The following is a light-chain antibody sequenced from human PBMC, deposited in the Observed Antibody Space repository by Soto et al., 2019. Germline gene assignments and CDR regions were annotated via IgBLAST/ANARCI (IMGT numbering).Light chain of an antibody. CDR2: DSD. Sequence: QSVLTQPPSGSAAPGQKVTISCSGSSANIGGNYVSWYQHIPGTAPKLVIYDSDTRPSEIPDRFSGSKSGTSATLDITGLQTGDEADYYCGAWDGSLSVVLFGGGTKVTVL. CDR3: GAWDGSLSVVL. CDR1: SANIGGNY. J-gene: IGLJ2*01. V-gene: IGLV1-51*01.